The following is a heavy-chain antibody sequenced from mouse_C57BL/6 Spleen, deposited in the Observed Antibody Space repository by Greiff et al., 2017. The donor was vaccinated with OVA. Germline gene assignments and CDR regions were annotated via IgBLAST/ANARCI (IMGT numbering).Heavy chain of an antibody. CDR3: ARHEDSGYGSSYAWFAY. Sequence: QVQLKQSGAELVKPGASVKLSCKASGYTFTEYTIHWVKQRSGQGLEWIGWFYPGSGSIKYNEKFKDKATLTADKSSSTVYMELSRLTSEDSAVYFCARHEDSGYGSSYAWFAYWGQGTLVTVSA. CDR2: FYPGSGSI. CDR1: GYTFTEYT. D-gene: IGHD1-1*01. J-gene: IGHJ3*01. V-gene: IGHV1-62-2*01.